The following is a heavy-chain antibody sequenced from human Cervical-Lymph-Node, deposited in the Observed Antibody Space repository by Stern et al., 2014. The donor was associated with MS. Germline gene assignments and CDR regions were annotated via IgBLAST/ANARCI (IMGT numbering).Heavy chain of an antibody. J-gene: IGHJ4*02. Sequence: EVKLVETGGGLIQPGGSLRLSCAASGLTVSSNYMSWVRLAPGKGLEWSSLIYSGVTTYSAASLKGRFTISRDNSKNTLYLQMNSLRAEDTAVYYCARDSTGSNYFDYWGQGTLVTVSS. D-gene: IGHD3-9*01. CDR2: IYSGVTT. CDR3: ARDSTGSNYFDY. V-gene: IGHV3-53*02. CDR1: GLTVSSNY.